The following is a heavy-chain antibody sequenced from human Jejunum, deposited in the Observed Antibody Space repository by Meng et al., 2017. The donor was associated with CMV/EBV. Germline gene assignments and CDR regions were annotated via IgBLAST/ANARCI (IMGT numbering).Heavy chain of an antibody. V-gene: IGHV3-23*01. Sequence: AMTWVRQAPGRGLEWVSGISGNSGSTYYTGTVKGRFSISRDNSKNTVYLQMNSLRAEDTAVYYCASRPGAIFGVVIIPNFDYWGQGTLVTVSS. CDR1: A. D-gene: IGHD3-3*01. CDR2: ISGNSGST. J-gene: IGHJ4*02. CDR3: ASRPGAIFGVVIIPNFDY.